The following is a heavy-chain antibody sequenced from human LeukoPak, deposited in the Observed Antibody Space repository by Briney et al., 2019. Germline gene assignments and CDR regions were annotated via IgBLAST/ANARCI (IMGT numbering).Heavy chain of an antibody. CDR1: GGSISSSSYY. J-gene: IGHJ4*02. D-gene: IGHD3-22*01. CDR2: IYYSGST. Sequence: SETLSLTCTVSGGSISSSSYYWGWIRQPPGKGLEWIGSIYYSGSTYYNPSLKSRVTISVDTSKNQSSLKLSSVTAADTAVYYCCSDYDSSGYYYVDYWGQGTLVTVSS. V-gene: IGHV4-39*01. CDR3: CSDYDSSGYYYVDY.